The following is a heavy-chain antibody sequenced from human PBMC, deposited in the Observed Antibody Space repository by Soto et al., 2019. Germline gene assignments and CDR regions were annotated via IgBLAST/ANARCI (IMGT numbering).Heavy chain of an antibody. CDR2: IKQDGSER. D-gene: IGHD3-10*01. J-gene: IGHJ6*02. CDR3: GGSGSSHFALDV. CDR1: GVSYSNKW. V-gene: IGHV3-7*01. Sequence: GGSLELSCGVSGVSYSNKWMSWVRQSPGKGLEWVANIKQDGSERYYVDSVKGRFTISRDNGKNSLYLQMNSLRAEDMAVYYCGGSGSSHFALDVWGQGTTVTVS.